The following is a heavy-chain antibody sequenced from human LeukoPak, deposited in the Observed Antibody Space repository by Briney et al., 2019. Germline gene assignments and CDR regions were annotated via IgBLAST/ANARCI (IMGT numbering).Heavy chain of an antibody. J-gene: IGHJ4*02. Sequence: GGSLRLSCAASGFTFSSYEMNWVRQAPGKGLEWVSYISSSGSTIYYADSVKGRFTISRDNSKNTLYLQMNSLRAEDTAVYYCAKPDYGDYGGPRYYFDYWGQGTLVTVSS. CDR2: ISSSGSTI. V-gene: IGHV3-48*03. CDR1: GFTFSSYE. CDR3: AKPDYGDYGGPRYYFDY. D-gene: IGHD4-17*01.